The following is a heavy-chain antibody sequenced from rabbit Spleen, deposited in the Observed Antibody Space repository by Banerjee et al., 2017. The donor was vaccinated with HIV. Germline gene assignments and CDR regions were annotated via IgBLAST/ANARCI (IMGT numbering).Heavy chain of an antibody. CDR3: ARNFDL. CDR2: IDSASGNT. CDR1: GFSFSNKAV. Sequence: QEQLVESGGGLVKPGASLTLTCKASGFSFSNKAVMCWVRQAPGKGLEWIACIDSASGNTVYATWAKGPFTISKTSSTTVTLQMTSLTAGDTATYFCARNFDLWGQGTLVTVS. V-gene: IGHV1S45*01. J-gene: IGHJ4*01.